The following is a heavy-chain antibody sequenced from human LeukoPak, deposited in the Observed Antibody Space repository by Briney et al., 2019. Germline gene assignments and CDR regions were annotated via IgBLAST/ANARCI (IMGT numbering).Heavy chain of an antibody. D-gene: IGHD3/OR15-3a*01. CDR1: GGSFSGYY. CDR3: ARRDSPLYYFDY. Sequence: PSETLSLTCAVYGGSFSGYYWSWIRQPPGKGLEWIGEINHSGSTNYNPSLKSRVTISVDTSKNQFSLKLSSVTAADTAVYYCARRDSPLYYFDYWGQGTLVTVSS. V-gene: IGHV4-34*01. CDR2: INHSGST. J-gene: IGHJ4*02.